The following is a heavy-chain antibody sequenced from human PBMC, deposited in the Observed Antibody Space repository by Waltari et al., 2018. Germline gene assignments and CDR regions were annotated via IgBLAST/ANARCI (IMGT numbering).Heavy chain of an antibody. Sequence: QVQLQESGPGLVKPSETLSLTCTVSGGSISSYYWSWIRQPAGKGLEWIGRIYTSGSTNYNPSLKSRVTMSVDTSKNQFSLKLSSVTAADTAVYYCVRGYDFWSGYYTAFDIWGQGTMVTVSS. CDR1: GGSISSYY. D-gene: IGHD3-3*01. CDR3: VRGYDFWSGYYTAFDI. J-gene: IGHJ3*02. V-gene: IGHV4-4*07. CDR2: IYTSGST.